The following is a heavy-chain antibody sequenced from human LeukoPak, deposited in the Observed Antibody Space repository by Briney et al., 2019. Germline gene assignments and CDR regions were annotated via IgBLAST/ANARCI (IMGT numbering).Heavy chain of an antibody. J-gene: IGHJ5*01. V-gene: IGHV2-5*01. D-gene: IGHD2-2*01. CDR2: IYWNDDK. CDR3: AHSPSSGYCSST. Sequence: SGPTLVKPTQTLTLTCTFSGFSLSTSGVGVGWIRQPPGKALEWLALIYWNDDKRYSPSLKSRLTITKDTSKNQVVLTMTNMDPVYTATYYCAHSPSSGYCSSTWRQGTLVTVSS. CDR1: GFSLSTSGVG.